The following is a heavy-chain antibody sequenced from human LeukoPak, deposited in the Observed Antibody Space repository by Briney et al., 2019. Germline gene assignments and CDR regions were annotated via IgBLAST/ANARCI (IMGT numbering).Heavy chain of an antibody. CDR1: GGSISSYY. CDR2: IYYSGST. CDR3: ARRFETTYYYGSGSSNPFDY. J-gene: IGHJ4*02. V-gene: IGHV4-59*08. D-gene: IGHD3-10*01. Sequence: SETLSLTCTVSGGSISSYYWSWIRQPPGKGLEWIGYIYYSGSTNYNPSLKSRVTISVDTSKNQFSLKLSSVTAADTAVYYCARRFETTYYYGSGSSNPFDYWGQGTLVTVSS.